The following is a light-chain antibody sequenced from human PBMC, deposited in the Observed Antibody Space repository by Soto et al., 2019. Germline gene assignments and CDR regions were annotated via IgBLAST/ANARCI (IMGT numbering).Light chain of an antibody. CDR2: LAS. CDR1: QSLLHSDGYNY. V-gene: IGKV2-28*01. Sequence: IVMTQSPLSLPVTPGEPASISCRSSQSLLHSDGYNYLAWYLQKPGHSPQLLIDLASSRASGVPDRFSGSGSGTDFTLKISRVEDEDVGVYYCMQALHTPTFGGGTKVEI. J-gene: IGKJ4*01. CDR3: MQALHTPT.